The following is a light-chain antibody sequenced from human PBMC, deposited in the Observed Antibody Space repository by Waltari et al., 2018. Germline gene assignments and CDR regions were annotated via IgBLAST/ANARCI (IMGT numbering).Light chain of an antibody. CDR2: GAS. V-gene: IGKV3D-15*01. CDR1: QSVSSN. CDR3: QQYNNWPPRAT. J-gene: IGKJ4*01. Sequence: EIVMTQSPATLSVSPGERATLSCRASQSVSSNLAWYQQKPGQAPRLIMYGASTRATGIPARFSCSGSGTEFTLTISSLQSEDFALYYCQQYNNWPPRATFGGGTKVELK.